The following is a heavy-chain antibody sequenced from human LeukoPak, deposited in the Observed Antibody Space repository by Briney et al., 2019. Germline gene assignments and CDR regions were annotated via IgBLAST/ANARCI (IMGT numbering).Heavy chain of an antibody. CDR2: IYYSGST. CDR1: GGSISSYY. D-gene: IGHD3-10*01. Sequence: SETLSLTCTVSGGSISSYYWSWIRQPPGKGLEWIGYIYYSGSTYYNPCLKSRVTISVDTSKNQFSLKLSSVTAADTAVYYCAREALMVRGVNWFDPWGQGTLVTVSS. V-gene: IGHV4-59*12. J-gene: IGHJ5*02. CDR3: AREALMVRGVNWFDP.